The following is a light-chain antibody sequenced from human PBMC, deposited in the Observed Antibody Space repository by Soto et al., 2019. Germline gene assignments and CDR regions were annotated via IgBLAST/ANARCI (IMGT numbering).Light chain of an antibody. Sequence: QSALTQPASVSGSPGQSITISCTGTSSDFGTYNSVSWYQQHPGKAPKVMIYDVSNRPSGVSNRFSGSKSGNTASLTISVLQAEDEADYYCRSYTISGNYVFGTGTKVTVL. CDR3: RSYTISGNYV. J-gene: IGLJ1*01. CDR1: SSDFGTYNS. CDR2: DVS. V-gene: IGLV2-14*01.